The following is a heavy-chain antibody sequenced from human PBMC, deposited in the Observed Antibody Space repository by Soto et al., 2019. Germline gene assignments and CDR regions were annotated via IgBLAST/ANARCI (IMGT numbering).Heavy chain of an antibody. CDR2: ISSSSSTI. D-gene: IGHD6-19*01. CDR3: ARYSSGWYWGVGAFDI. CDR1: GFTFSSYA. V-gene: IGHV3-48*01. J-gene: IGHJ3*02. Sequence: GGSLRLSCAASGFTFSSYAMSWVRQAPGKGLEWVSYISSSSSTIYYADSVKGRFTISRDNAKNSLYLQMNSLRAEDTAVYYCARYSSGWYWGVGAFDIWGQGTMVTVS.